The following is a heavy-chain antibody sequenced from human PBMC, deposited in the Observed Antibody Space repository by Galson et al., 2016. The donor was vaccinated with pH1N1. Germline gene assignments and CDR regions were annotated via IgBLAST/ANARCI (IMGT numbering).Heavy chain of an antibody. CDR1: GFTFSDYW. Sequence: SLRLSCAASGFTFSDYWMSWVRQAPGKGLEWVANIKQDGSVKYYVDSVKGRFTISRDNAKNSLYLQMNSLRAEDTAVYYCARAVAAAVSHWGQGTLVTVSS. CDR2: IKQDGSVK. CDR3: ARAVAAAVSH. J-gene: IGHJ4*02. V-gene: IGHV3-7*01. D-gene: IGHD6-13*01.